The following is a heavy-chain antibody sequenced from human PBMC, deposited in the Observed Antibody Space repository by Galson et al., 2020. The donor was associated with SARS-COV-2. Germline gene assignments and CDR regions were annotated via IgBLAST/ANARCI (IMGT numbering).Heavy chain of an antibody. CDR1: GLSFRSYS. J-gene: IGHJ5*02. CDR3: TKGALFDP. CDR2: ISSMTGETK. V-gene: IGHV3-48*02. Sequence: GGSLRLSCVASGLSFRSYSVNWVRQAPGKGPEWVSYISSMTGETKSYADSVKGRFTISRDNVRNSVLLQMNSLRDEDTAIYYCTKGALFDPWGQGTRVVVSS.